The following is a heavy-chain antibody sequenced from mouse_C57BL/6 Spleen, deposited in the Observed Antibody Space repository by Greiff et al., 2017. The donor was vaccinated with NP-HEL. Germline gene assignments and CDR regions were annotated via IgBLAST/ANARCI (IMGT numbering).Heavy chain of an antibody. CDR1: GFNIKNTY. J-gene: IGHJ4*01. CDR2: IDPANGNT. Sequence: VQLQQSVAELVRPGASVKLSCTASGFNIKNTYMHWVKQRPEQGLEWIGRIDPANGNTKYAPKFQGKATITADTSSNTAYLQLSSLTSEDTAIYYCASLIYYDYDVWAMYYWGQGTSVTVSS. D-gene: IGHD2-4*01. CDR3: ASLIYYDYDVWAMYY. V-gene: IGHV14-3*01.